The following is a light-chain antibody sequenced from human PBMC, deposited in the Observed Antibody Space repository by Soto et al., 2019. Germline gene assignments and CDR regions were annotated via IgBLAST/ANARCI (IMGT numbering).Light chain of an antibody. J-gene: IGLJ2*01. CDR1: NIGSES. Sequence: SYELTQPPSVSVAPGQTARITCGGSNIGSESVHWYQQRPGQAPVLVVYDDSDRPSGIPERFSGSNSGNTATLTISRVEAGDEADYYCQVWDSNTDLVFGGGTKVTVL. CDR2: DDS. CDR3: QVWDSNTDLV. V-gene: IGLV3-21*02.